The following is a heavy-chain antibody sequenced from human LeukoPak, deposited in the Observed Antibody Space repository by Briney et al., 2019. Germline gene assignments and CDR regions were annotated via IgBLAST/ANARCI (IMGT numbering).Heavy chain of an antibody. J-gene: IGHJ4*02. D-gene: IGHD3-10*01. CDR3: ARQWFGDY. V-gene: IGHV3-11*01. Sequence: GGSLRLSCAASGFTFSDYYMSWIRQTPGKGPEWLSYITSSGTNISYADSVKGRFTVSRDNAKNSLYLQMNSLRAEDTAVYYCARQWFGDYWGQGTLVTVSS. CDR2: ITSSGTNI. CDR1: GFTFSDYY.